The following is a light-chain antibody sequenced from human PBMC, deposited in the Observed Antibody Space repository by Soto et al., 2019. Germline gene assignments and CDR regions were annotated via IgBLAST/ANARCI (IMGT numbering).Light chain of an antibody. Sequence: EIVLTQSPFTLSLSPGERATLSCRASQSVSSYLAWYQHKPGQAPRLLIYAASNRATGIPARFSGSGSGTDFTLTISSLEPEDFAVYYCQQRSSWPRTFGGGTKVDIK. CDR1: QSVSSY. CDR3: QQRSSWPRT. CDR2: AAS. J-gene: IGKJ4*01. V-gene: IGKV3-11*01.